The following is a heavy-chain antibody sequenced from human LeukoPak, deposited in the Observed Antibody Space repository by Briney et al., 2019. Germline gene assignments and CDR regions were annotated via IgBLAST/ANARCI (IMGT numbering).Heavy chain of an antibody. D-gene: IGHD3-16*01. V-gene: IGHV3-15*07. Sequence: GGSLRLSCAASDFTFSNVWMNWVRQSPGKGLEWVGRIKSKADGETIDYASPVRGRFTISRDDSRNTVYLQMNSLQIDDTAVYYCTTGIDYGGGYWGQGTLVTVSS. CDR2: IKSKADGETI. CDR3: TTGIDYGGGY. J-gene: IGHJ4*02. CDR1: DFTFSNVW.